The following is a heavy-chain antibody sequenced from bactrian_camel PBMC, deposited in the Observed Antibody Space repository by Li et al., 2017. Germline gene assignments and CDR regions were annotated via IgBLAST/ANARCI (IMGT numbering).Heavy chain of an antibody. CDR2: INTNSGYA. V-gene: IGHV3-2*01. Sequence: HVQLVESGGGSVQAGGSLKLACVASGDIFSRLYMAWFRQAPGKEREGVARINTNSGYADYPSSVKGRFTISRDNAKNTLYLQMNSLKPEDTAMYYCAARGPYCYTKLSVADFTYWGPGTQVTVS. D-gene: IGHD2*01. CDR3: AARGPYCYTKLSVADFTY. J-gene: IGHJ6*01. CDR1: GDIFSRLY.